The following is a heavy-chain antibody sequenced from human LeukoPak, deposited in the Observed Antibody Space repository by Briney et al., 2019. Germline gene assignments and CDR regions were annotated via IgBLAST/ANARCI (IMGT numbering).Heavy chain of an antibody. J-gene: IGHJ3*02. CDR1: GFTFSSYA. Sequence: GGSLRLSCAASGFTFSSYAMSWVRQAPGKGLEWVSSISSSSSYIYYADSVKGRFTISRDNAKNSLYLQMNSLRAEDTAVYYCAREVTMVRGVGAFDIWGQGTMVTVSS. D-gene: IGHD3-10*01. V-gene: IGHV3-21*01. CDR2: ISSSSSYI. CDR3: AREVTMVRGVGAFDI.